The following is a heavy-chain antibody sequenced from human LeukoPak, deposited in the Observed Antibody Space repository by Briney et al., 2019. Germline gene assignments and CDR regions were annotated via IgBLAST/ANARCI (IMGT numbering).Heavy chain of an antibody. CDR1: GGSISSYY. J-gene: IGHJ4*02. D-gene: IGHD6-13*01. Sequence: SETLSLTCTVAGGSISSYYWSWIRQPPGKGLEWIGYIYYTGSTKYNASLKSRFTISVDTSKNQFSLKLSSVTAADTAVYYCARLRPSIGAAGTFDYWGQGTLVTVSS. CDR2: IYYTGST. CDR3: ARLRPSIGAAGTFDY. V-gene: IGHV4-59*08.